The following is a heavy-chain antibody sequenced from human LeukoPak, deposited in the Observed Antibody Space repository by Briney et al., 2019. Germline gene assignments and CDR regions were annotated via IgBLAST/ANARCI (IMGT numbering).Heavy chain of an antibody. D-gene: IGHD3-22*01. Sequence: SETLSLTCTVSGGSISSGGYYRSWIRQHPGKGLEWIGYIYYSGSTYYNPSLKSRVTISVDTSKNQFSLKLSSVTAADTAVYYCARVPSPRGVVVAFWYFDYWGQGTLVTVSS. V-gene: IGHV4-31*03. CDR1: GGSISSGGYY. J-gene: IGHJ4*02. CDR3: ARVPSPRGVVVAFWYFDY. CDR2: IYYSGST.